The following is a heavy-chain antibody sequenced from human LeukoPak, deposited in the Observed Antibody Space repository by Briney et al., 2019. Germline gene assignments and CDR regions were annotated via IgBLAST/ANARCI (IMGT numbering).Heavy chain of an antibody. CDR2: IYHSGST. Sequence: SGTLSLTCAVSGGSISSSNWWSWVRQPPGKGLEWIGSIYHSGSTYYNPSLKSRVTISVDTSKNQFSLKLSSVTAADTAVYYCARTPKVAWFDPWGQGTLVTVSS. J-gene: IGHJ5*02. V-gene: IGHV4-4*02. CDR3: ARTPKVAWFDP. CDR1: GGSISSSNW. D-gene: IGHD4-23*01.